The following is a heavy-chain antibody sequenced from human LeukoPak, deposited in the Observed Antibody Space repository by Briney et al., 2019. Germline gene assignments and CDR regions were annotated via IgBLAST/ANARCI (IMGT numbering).Heavy chain of an antibody. D-gene: IGHD3-9*01. J-gene: IGHJ4*02. CDR1: GFTFSSYA. CDR3: ASQTSGYFDWLIRKQNHTPRLDY. CDR2: ISGSGGST. V-gene: IGHV3-23*01. Sequence: GGSLRLSCAASGFTFSSYAMSWVRQAPGKGLEWVSAISGSGGSTYYADSVKGRFTISRDNSKNTLYLQMNSLRAEDTAVYYCASQTSGYFDWLIRKQNHTPRLDYWGQETLVTVSS.